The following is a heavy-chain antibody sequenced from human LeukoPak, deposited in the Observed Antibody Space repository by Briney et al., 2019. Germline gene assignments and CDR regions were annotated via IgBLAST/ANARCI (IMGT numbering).Heavy chain of an antibody. J-gene: IGHJ4*02. D-gene: IGHD3-10*01. Sequence: SETLSLTCTVSGGSISSYYWSWIRQPPGKGLEWIGYIYYSGSTNYNPSLKSRVTISVDTSKNQFSLKLSSVTAADTAVYYCARGPEFTDEYYFDYWGQGTLVTVSS. CDR1: GGSISSYY. V-gene: IGHV4-59*12. CDR3: ARGPEFTDEYYFDY. CDR2: IYYSGST.